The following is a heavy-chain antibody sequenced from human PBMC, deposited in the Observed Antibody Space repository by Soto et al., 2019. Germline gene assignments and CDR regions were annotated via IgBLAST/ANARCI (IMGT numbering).Heavy chain of an antibody. CDR1: GFSLSYAKMG. V-gene: IGHV2-26*01. CDR3: ARIRKDYYDSSGYLDY. Sequence: SGPTLVNPTEPLTLTCTVSGFSLSYAKMGVSWIRPPPGKALEWLAHIFSNDEKSYSTSLKSRLTISKDTSKSQVVLTMTNMDPVDKATYYCARIRKDYYDSSGYLDYWGQGTLVTVSS. J-gene: IGHJ4*02. D-gene: IGHD3-22*01. CDR2: IFSNDEK.